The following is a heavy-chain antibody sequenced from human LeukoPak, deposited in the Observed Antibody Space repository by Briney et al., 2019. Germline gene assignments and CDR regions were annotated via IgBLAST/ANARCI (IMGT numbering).Heavy chain of an antibody. D-gene: IGHD5/OR15-5a*01. J-gene: IGHJ3*02. V-gene: IGHV4-4*02. Sequence: SETLSLTCAVSGGSISSSHWWSWVRQPPGKGLEWIGNTYHSDYTNYNPSLQSRLTISVDKSKNQFSLKVISVTAADTAMYYCARDSKSTADAFDIWGQGTMVTVSS. CDR1: GGSISSSHW. CDR3: ARDSKSTADAFDI. CDR2: TYHSDYT.